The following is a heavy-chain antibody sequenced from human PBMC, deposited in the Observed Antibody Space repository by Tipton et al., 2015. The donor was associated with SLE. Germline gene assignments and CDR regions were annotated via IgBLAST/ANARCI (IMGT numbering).Heavy chain of an antibody. CDR2: IYHGGST. D-gene: IGHD2-21*02. V-gene: IGHV4-59*08. CDR3: ARGKVTWRGAIIGVDV. Sequence: TLSLTCTVSGGPISSYYWSWIRQPPGKGLEWIGYIYHGGSTNYNPSLKSRVTMSVDTSKNQVSLKLTSVTAADTAVYYCARGKVTWRGAIIGVDVWGQGTTVTVSS. J-gene: IGHJ6*02. CDR1: GGPISSYY.